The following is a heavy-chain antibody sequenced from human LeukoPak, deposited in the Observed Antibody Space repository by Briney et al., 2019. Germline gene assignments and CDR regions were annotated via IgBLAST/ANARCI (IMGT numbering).Heavy chain of an antibody. D-gene: IGHD3-3*01. J-gene: IGHJ4*02. CDR3: AKDQRLRFLEWLLPFDY. V-gene: IGHV3-23*01. CDR2: ISGSGGST. Sequence: PGGSLRLSCAASGFTFSSYAMSWARQAPGKGLEWVSAISGSGGSTYYADSVKGRFTISRDNSKNTLYLQMNSLRAEDTAVYYCAKDQRLRFLEWLLPFDYWGQGTLVTVSS. CDR1: GFTFSSYA.